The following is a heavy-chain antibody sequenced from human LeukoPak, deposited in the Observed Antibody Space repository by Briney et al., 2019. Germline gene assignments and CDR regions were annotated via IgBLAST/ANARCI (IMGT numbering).Heavy chain of an antibody. Sequence: GGSLRLSCAASGFRFSDYWMNLVRQAPGKGLEWVASINQGGSEKHYVDSLRGRFTISRDNAKNSLYLQMSSLRVVDTAVYYCARDGVAAGLYFDSWGQGTLVTVSS. CDR2: INQGGSEK. J-gene: IGHJ4*02. D-gene: IGHD2-15*01. CDR3: ARDGVAAGLYFDS. CDR1: GFRFSDYW. V-gene: IGHV3-7*03.